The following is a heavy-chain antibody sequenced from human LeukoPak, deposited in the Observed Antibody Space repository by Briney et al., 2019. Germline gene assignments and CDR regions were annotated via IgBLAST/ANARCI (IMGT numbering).Heavy chain of an antibody. CDR3: ARDTAAAGLDY. CDR2: ISAYNGNT. J-gene: IGHJ4*02. Sequence: GASVKVSCKASGYTFTSYGINWVRQAPGQGLEWMGWISAYNGNTNYAQNLQGRVTMTTDTFTSTAYMELRSLRPDDTAVYYCARDTAAAGLDYWGQGTLVTVSS. D-gene: IGHD6-13*01. CDR1: GYTFTSYG. V-gene: IGHV1-18*01.